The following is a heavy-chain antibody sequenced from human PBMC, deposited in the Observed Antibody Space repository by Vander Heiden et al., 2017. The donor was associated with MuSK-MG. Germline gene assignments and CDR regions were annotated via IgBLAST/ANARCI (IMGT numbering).Heavy chain of an antibody. Sequence: EVQLVESGGGLVKPGGSLRLSCAASGFTFSSYSMNWVRQAPGKGREWVSSISSSSSYIYYADSVKGRFTISRDNAKNSLYLQMNSLRAEDTAVYYCARGTYYDYVWGSSDYWGQGTLVTVSS. V-gene: IGHV3-21*01. D-gene: IGHD3-16*01. CDR3: ARGTYYDYVWGSSDY. CDR1: GFTFSSYS. J-gene: IGHJ4*02. CDR2: ISSSSSYI.